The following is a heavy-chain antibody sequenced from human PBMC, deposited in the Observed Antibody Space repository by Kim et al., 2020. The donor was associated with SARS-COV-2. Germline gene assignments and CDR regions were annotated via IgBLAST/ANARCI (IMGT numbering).Heavy chain of an antibody. CDR3: AREVYYDDHSGYFDY. J-gene: IGHJ4*02. CDR2: IYYSGST. V-gene: IGHV4-59*01. Sequence: SETLSLTCTVSGGSISSYYWSWIRQPPGKGLEWIGYIYYSGSTNYNPSLKSRVTISVDTSKNQFSLKLSSVTAADTAVYYCAREVYYDDHSGYFDYWGQGTLVTVSS. D-gene: IGHD3-22*01. CDR1: GGSISSYY.